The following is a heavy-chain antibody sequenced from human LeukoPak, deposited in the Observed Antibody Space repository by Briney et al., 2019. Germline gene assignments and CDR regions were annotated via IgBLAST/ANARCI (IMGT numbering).Heavy chain of an antibody. CDR1: GYTFTSYD. V-gene: IGHV1-8*01. J-gene: IGHJ3*02. D-gene: IGHD1-14*01. CDR2: MNPNSGNT. Sequence: GASVKVSCKASGYTFTSYDINWVRQATGQGLEWMGWMNPNSGNTGYAQKFQGRVTMTRNTSISTAYMELSSLRSEDTAVYYCAKNHEKGAETLTDVFDIWAKGKRAPV. CDR3: AKNHEKGAETLTDVFDI.